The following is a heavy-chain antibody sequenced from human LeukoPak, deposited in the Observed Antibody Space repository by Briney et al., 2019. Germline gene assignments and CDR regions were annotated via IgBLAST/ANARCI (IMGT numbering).Heavy chain of an antibody. CDR1: GFSISSGSY. J-gene: IGHJ4*02. V-gene: IGHV4-38-2*02. D-gene: IGHD4-17*01. Sequence: SETLSLTCTVSGFSISSGSYWGWIRQPPGKGLEWIGRVYHSGSTYHNPSLKSRVTLSVDTSKNQFSLKLSSVTAADTAVYYCARVAYGDYTIPNFDYWGQGTLVTVSS. CDR3: ARVAYGDYTIPNFDY. CDR2: VYHSGST.